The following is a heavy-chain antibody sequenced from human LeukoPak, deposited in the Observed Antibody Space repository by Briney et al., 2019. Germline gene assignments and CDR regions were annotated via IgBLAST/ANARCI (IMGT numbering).Heavy chain of an antibody. Sequence: ASVKVSCKASGYTFTSYAMHWVRQAPGQRLEWMGWINAGNGNTKYSQKFQGRVTITRDTSASTAYMELSSLRSEDTAVYYCARVEAVYPPYYYYMDVWGKGTTVTVSS. J-gene: IGHJ6*03. D-gene: IGHD2/OR15-2a*01. CDR2: INAGNGNT. CDR1: GYTFTSYA. CDR3: ARVEAVYPPYYYYMDV. V-gene: IGHV1-3*01.